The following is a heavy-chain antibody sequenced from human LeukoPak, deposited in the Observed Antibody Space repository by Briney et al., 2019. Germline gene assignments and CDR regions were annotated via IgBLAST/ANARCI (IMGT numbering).Heavy chain of an antibody. Sequence: GGSLRLSCAASGFTFSNYWMSWVRQAPGKGLEWVANIKQDGSEKYYVDSVKGRFTISRDNAKNSLYLQMNSLRAEDTAVYYCAREVRGGGSYYPYYYYYMDVWGKGTTVTISS. CDR3: AREVRGGGSYYPYYYYYMDV. D-gene: IGHD1-26*01. CDR2: IKQDGSEK. V-gene: IGHV3-7*01. J-gene: IGHJ6*03. CDR1: GFTFSNYW.